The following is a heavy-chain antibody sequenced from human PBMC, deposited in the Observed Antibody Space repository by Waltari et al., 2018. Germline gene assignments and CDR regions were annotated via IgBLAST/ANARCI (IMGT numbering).Heavy chain of an antibody. Sequence: QVQLQESGSGVVKPSQALSLTCAVSGGPISSGGHARGWTRQPPGQGLEWIGYVYHSGSTNYTPSLKSRVTISVDRSKNQISLKLSSVTAADTGVYYCARECYGSRSCNFYGLDLWGQGTTVTVSS. D-gene: IGHD3-10*01. CDR2: VYHSGST. CDR1: GGPISSGGHA. J-gene: IGHJ6*02. CDR3: ARECYGSRSCNFYGLDL. V-gene: IGHV4-30-2*01.